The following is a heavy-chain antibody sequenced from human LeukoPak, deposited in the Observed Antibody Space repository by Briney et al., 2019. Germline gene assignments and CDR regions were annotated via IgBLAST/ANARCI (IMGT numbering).Heavy chain of an antibody. CDR1: GFTFSSYS. Sequence: GGSLRLSRAASGFTFSSYSMNWVRQAPGKGLEWVSSISSSSSYIYYADSVKGRFTISRDNAKNSLYLQMNSLRAEDTAVYYCARGYCSGGSCYLDYWGQGTLVTISS. CDR2: ISSSSSYI. J-gene: IGHJ4*02. D-gene: IGHD2-15*01. CDR3: ARGYCSGGSCYLDY. V-gene: IGHV3-21*01.